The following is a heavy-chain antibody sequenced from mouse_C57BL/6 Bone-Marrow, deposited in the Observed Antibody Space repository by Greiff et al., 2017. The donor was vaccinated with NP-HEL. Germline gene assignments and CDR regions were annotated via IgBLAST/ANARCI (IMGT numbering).Heavy chain of an antibody. Sequence: QVQLKQPGAELVKPGASVKLSCKASGYTFTSYWMHWVKQRPGQGLEWIGMIHPNSGSTNYNEKFKSKATLTVDKSSSTAYMQLSSLTSEDSAVYYCARHYSNYFDVWGTGTTVTVSS. CDR3: ARHYSNYFDV. J-gene: IGHJ1*03. CDR1: GYTFTSYW. CDR2: IHPNSGST. V-gene: IGHV1-64*01. D-gene: IGHD2-5*01.